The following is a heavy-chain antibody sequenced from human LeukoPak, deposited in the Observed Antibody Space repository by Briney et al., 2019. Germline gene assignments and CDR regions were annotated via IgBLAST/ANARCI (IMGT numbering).Heavy chain of an antibody. J-gene: IGHJ6*03. CDR1: GFTFDDYG. Sequence: GGSLRLSCAASGFTFDDYGMSWVRQAPGKGLEWVSGINWNGGSTGYADSVKGRFTISRDNSKNTLYLQMNSLRAEDTAVYYCAKGYSSSWYTYYMDVWGKGTTVTVSS. V-gene: IGHV3-20*04. CDR2: INWNGGST. D-gene: IGHD6-13*01. CDR3: AKGYSSSWYTYYMDV.